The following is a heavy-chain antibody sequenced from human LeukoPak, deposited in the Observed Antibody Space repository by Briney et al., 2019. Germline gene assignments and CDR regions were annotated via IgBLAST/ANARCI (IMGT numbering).Heavy chain of an antibody. J-gene: IGHJ4*02. CDR3: AGAYYDSSGRFDY. V-gene: IGHV3-30-3*01. CDR2: ISYDGSNK. Sequence: GRSLRLSCAASGFTFSSYAMHWVRQAPGKGPEWVAVISYDGSNKYYADSVKGRFTISRDNSKNTLYLQMNSLRAEDTAVYYCAGAYYDSSGRFDYWGQGTLVTVSS. CDR1: GFTFSSYA. D-gene: IGHD3-22*01.